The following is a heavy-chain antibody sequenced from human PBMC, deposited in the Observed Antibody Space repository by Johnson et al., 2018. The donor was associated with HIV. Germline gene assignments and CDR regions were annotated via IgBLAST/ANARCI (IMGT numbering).Heavy chain of an antibody. V-gene: IGHV3-66*01. J-gene: IGHJ3*02. CDR3: ARGHYYDTGHDAFDI. CDR2: IYSGGST. Sequence: QLVESGGGLVQPGGSLRLSCAASGFTVSSNYMSWVRQAPGQGLEWVSVIYSGGSTYYADSVKGRFTISRDNSKNTLYLQMNSLRAEDTAVYYCARGHYYDTGHDAFDIWGQGTMVTVSS. CDR1: GFTVSSNY. D-gene: IGHD3-22*01.